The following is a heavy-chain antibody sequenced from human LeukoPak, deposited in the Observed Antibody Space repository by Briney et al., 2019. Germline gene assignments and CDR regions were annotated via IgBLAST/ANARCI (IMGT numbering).Heavy chain of an antibody. CDR1: GFTFSGSA. CDR3: ARETGYYYGSGSYQN. Sequence: GGSLRLSCAASGFTFSGSAIHWVRQSSGKGLEWVGQIDKKDKGYATATAYAASVKGRFTISRDDSINTAYLQMKSLKTEDTAVYYCARETGYYYGSGSYQNWGQGTLVTVSS. J-gene: IGHJ4*02. D-gene: IGHD3-10*01. V-gene: IGHV3-73*01. CDR2: IDKKDKGYATAT.